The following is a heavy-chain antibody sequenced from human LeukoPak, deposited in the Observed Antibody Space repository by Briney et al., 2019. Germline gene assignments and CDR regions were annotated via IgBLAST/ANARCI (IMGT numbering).Heavy chain of an antibody. CDR3: AKDRGNNYDSYSDS. V-gene: IGHV3-30*04. J-gene: IGHJ4*02. CDR1: GFTFSSYA. CDR2: ISYDGSNK. Sequence: GGSLRLSCAASGFTFSSYAMHWVRQAPGKGLEWVAVISYDGSNKYYADSVKGRFTISRDNSKNTLDLQMNSLRAEDTAVYYCAKDRGNNYDSYSDSWGQGTLVTVSS. D-gene: IGHD5-24*01.